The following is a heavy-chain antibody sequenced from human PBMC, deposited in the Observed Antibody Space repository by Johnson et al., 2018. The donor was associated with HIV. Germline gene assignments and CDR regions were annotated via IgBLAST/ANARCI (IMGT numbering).Heavy chain of an antibody. CDR3: ARGGLTAFDI. J-gene: IGHJ3*02. D-gene: IGHD5-12*01. V-gene: IGHV3-30*02. CDR2: IRYDGSNK. Sequence: VQLVESGGGVVQPGGSLRLSCAASGLTFSNYGSHWVRQAPGKGLEWVAFIRYDGSNKYYADSVKGRFTTSRDNAKNTMYLQMNSLRTEDTAVYYCARGGLTAFDIWGQGTMVTVSS. CDR1: GLTFSNYG.